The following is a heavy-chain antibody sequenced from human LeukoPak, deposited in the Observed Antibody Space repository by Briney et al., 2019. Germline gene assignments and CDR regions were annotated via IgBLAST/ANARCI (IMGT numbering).Heavy chain of an antibody. Sequence: GGSLRLSCAASGFXFSTYWMHWVRQAPGKGLVWVSRINTDGRSTSYAASVTGRFTMSRDNSKNTLYLQLNSLTAEDTAVYYCVRDVWGDRDSYFDSWGQGTLVTVSS. CDR3: VRDVWGDRDSYFDS. J-gene: IGHJ4*02. V-gene: IGHV3-74*01. CDR1: GFXFSTYW. D-gene: IGHD2-21*01. CDR2: INTDGRST.